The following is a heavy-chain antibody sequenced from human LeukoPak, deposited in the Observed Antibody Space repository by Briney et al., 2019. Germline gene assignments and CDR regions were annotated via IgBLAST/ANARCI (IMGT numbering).Heavy chain of an antibody. Sequence: SETLCLTCTVSGGSISSYYWSWIRQPPGKGLEWIGYIYYSGSTNYNPSLKSRVTISVDTSKNQFSLKLSSVTAADTAVYYCARGRGCSGGSCYSNWFDPWGQGTLVTVSS. CDR1: GGSISSYY. CDR2: IYYSGST. J-gene: IGHJ5*02. CDR3: ARGRGCSGGSCYSNWFDP. D-gene: IGHD2-15*01. V-gene: IGHV4-59*01.